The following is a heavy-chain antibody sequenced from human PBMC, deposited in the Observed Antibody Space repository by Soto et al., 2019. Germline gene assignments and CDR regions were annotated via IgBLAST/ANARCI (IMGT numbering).Heavy chain of an antibody. CDR3: ARDTGDSSSSTPQYNWFDP. Sequence: QVQLQESGPGLVKPSQTLSLTCTVSGGSISSGGYYWSWIRQHPGKGLEWIGYIYYSGSTYYNPFLKSRVTLSVDTSKNQFSLKLSSVTAADTAVYYCARDTGDSSSSTPQYNWFDPWGQGTLVTVSS. D-gene: IGHD6-13*01. CDR2: IYYSGST. V-gene: IGHV4-31*03. J-gene: IGHJ5*02. CDR1: GGSISSGGYY.